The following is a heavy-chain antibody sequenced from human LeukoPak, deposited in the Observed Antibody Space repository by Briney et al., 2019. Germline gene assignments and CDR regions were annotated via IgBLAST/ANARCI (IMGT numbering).Heavy chain of an antibody. V-gene: IGHV1-2*02. CDR3: ARLTVTTPDN. CDR1: GYAFTGYY. CDR2: INPSNCGT. Sequence: ASVTVSLKSSGYAFTGYYMHWVRQAPAQRLEWMGWINPSNCGTNCAKKFRGRVTMTRYTSISTAYMELSRLRSDDSAVYYCARLTVTTPDNCGEGNLVTVSS. J-gene: IGHJ4*02. D-gene: IGHD4-17*01.